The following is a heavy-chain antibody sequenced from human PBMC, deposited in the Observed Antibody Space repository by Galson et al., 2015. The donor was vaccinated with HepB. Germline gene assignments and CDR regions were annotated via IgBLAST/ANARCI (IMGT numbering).Heavy chain of an antibody. CDR1: GFSFSSYS. Sequence: SLRLSCAASGFSFSSYSMNWVRQAPGKGLEWVSCISGSRSSTYYADSVKGRFTISRDNAKNSLYLQLNSLRAEDTAVYYCARDRFRTTYYNGSEIPSRFPSWGQGTLVTASS. CDR2: ISGSRSST. J-gene: IGHJ1*01. D-gene: IGHD3-10*01. V-gene: IGHV3-48*01. CDR3: ARDRFRTTYYNGSEIPSRFPS.